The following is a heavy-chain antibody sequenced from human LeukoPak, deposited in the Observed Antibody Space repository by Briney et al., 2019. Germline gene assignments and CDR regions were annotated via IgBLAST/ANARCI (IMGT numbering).Heavy chain of an antibody. CDR1: GGPISSYY. CDR3: ARMAMDCSSTSCYRYYYYGMDV. CDR2: IYYSGST. J-gene: IGHJ6*02. Sequence: SETLSLTCTVSGGPISSYYWSWIRQPPGKGLEWIGYIYYSGSTNYNPSLKSRVTISVDTSKNQFSLKLSSVTAADTAVYYCARMAMDCSSTSCYRYYYYGMDVWGQGTTVTVSS. V-gene: IGHV4-59*08. D-gene: IGHD2-2*02.